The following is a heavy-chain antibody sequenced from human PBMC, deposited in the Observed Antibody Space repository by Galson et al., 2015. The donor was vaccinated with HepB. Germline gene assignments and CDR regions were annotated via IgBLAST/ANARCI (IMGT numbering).Heavy chain of an antibody. CDR1: GFTFSNAR. Sequence: SLRLSCAASGFTFSNARMSWVRQAPGKGLEWVGRIKSKTDGGTTDYAAPVKGRFTISRDDSKNTLYLQMNSLKTEDTAVYYCTTANHLPIVATTEGFDYWGQGTLVTVSS. CDR2: IKSKTDGGTT. D-gene: IGHD5-12*01. V-gene: IGHV3-15*01. J-gene: IGHJ4*02. CDR3: TTANHLPIVATTEGFDY.